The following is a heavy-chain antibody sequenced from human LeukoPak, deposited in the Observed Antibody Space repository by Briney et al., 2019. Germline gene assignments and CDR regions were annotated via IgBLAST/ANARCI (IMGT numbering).Heavy chain of an antibody. V-gene: IGHV1-18*01. J-gene: IGHJ3*02. CDR3: ARGSEYYSFSAPNAFDI. Sequence: ASVKVSRTASGYTFTSYGVSRVRQAPGQGREWMGWISAYNGNTNYAQKLQGRVTMTTDTSTSTAYKELRSLRSDDTAVYYCARGSEYYSFSAPNAFDIWGQGTMVTVSS. CDR2: ISAYNGNT. CDR1: GYTFTSYG. D-gene: IGHD3-16*01.